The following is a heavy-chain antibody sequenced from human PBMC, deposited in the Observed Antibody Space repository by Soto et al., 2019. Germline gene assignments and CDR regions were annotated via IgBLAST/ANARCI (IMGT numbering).Heavy chain of an antibody. V-gene: IGHV3-23*01. CDR1: GFTFSTYA. D-gene: IGHD2-8*01. CDR3: AKDRQPDGLWPFDH. J-gene: IGHJ4*02. CDR2: IYGNGGGI. Sequence: EVQLLESGGGLVQPGGSLRLSCAASGFTFSTYAMNWVRQAPGKGLEWVSGIYGNGGGISYGDSVKGRFTISRDNSNNMLYLQMHSLRVDETAVYYCAKDRQPDGLWPFDHWGQGTLVTVSS.